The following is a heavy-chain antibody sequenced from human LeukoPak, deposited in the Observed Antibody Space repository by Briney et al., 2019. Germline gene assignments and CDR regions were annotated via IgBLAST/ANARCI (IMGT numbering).Heavy chain of an antibody. CDR1: GYIFTTYW. D-gene: IGHD1-26*01. V-gene: IGHV5-51*01. Sequence: GESLKISCKGSGYIFTTYWIGWVRQMPDKGLEWMGIIYPDDSGTRYRPSFQGQGTISADKSISTAYLQWTSLKASDTAMYYCARRERRNTDAFDIWGQGTMVTVSS. CDR3: ARRERRNTDAFDI. J-gene: IGHJ3*02. CDR2: IYPDDSGT.